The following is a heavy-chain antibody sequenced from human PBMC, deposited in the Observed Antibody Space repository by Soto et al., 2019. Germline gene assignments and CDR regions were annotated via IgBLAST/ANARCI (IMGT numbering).Heavy chain of an antibody. Sequence: PGGSLRLSCAASGSTFDDYAMHWVRQAPGKGLEWVSGISWNSGSIGYADSVKGRFTISRDNAKNSLYLQMNSLRAEDTALYYCAKGSYSSGYSPFDYWGQGTLVTVSS. CDR1: GSTFDDYA. J-gene: IGHJ4*02. D-gene: IGHD3-22*01. CDR2: ISWNSGSI. CDR3: AKGSYSSGYSPFDY. V-gene: IGHV3-9*01.